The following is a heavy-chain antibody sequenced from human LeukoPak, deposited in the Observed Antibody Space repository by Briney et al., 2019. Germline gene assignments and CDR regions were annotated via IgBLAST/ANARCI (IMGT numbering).Heavy chain of an antibody. CDR2: ISSSGSTI. D-gene: IGHD3-22*01. CDR3: ARAAFYDSSGYCFDY. J-gene: IGHJ4*02. CDR1: GFTFSSYE. V-gene: IGHV3-48*03. Sequence: SGGSLRLSCAASGFTFSSYEMNWVRQAPGKGLERVSYISSSGSTIYYADSVKGRFTISRDNAKNSLYLQMNSLRAEDTAVYYCARAAFYDSSGYCFDYWGQGTLVTVSS.